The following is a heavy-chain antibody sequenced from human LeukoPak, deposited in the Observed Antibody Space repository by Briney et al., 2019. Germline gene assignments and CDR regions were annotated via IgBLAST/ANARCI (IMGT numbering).Heavy chain of an antibody. Sequence: PGGSLRLSCAASGFTLSTYDMHWVRQPTGEGLEWVSIIYRAGDAYYPGSVKGRFTISRDNAKNSLHLQMNSLRAEDTAVYYCARFGATGYASLNYWGQGTLVTVSS. V-gene: IGHV3-13*01. CDR1: GFTLSTYD. D-gene: IGHD1-26*01. J-gene: IGHJ4*02. CDR3: ARFGATGYASLNY. CDR2: IYRAGDA.